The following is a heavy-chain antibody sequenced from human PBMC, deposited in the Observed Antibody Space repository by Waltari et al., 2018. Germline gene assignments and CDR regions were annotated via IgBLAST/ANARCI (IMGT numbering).Heavy chain of an antibody. D-gene: IGHD3-3*01. V-gene: IGHV4-61*02. CDR1: GGSISSGSYY. J-gene: IGHJ5*02. CDR2: IYTSGRT. CDR3: ARDGRTMFGVVGEWFDP. Sequence: QVQLQESGPGLVKPSQTLSLTCTVSGGSISSGSYYWSWIRQPAGKGLEWIGRIYTSGRTNYNPSLKSRVTISVDTSKNQSSLKLSSVTAADTAVYYCARDGRTMFGVVGEWFDPWGQGTLVTVSS.